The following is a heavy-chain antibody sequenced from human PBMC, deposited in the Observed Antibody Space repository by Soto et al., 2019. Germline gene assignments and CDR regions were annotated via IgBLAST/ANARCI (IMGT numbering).Heavy chain of an antibody. Sequence: GGSLRLSCAASGFTFYSYAMTWVRQAPGMGLEWISAISRDGGSTYYADSVTGRFTISRDNSKNTLYLHMNSLRAEDTAVYYCARVRPGNYRDYWGQGTLVTVSS. CDR3: ARVRPGNYRDY. CDR2: ISRDGGST. V-gene: IGHV3-23*01. D-gene: IGHD3-10*01. CDR1: GFTFYSYA. J-gene: IGHJ4*02.